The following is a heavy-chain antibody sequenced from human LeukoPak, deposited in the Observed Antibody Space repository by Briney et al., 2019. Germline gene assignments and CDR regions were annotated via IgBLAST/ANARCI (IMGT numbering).Heavy chain of an antibody. J-gene: IGHJ4*02. CDR3: ARVTYSSSWPTFDY. CDR1: GGSISSYY. CDR2: IYYSGST. D-gene: IGHD6-13*01. Sequence: SETLSLTCTVSGGSISSYYWSWIRQPPGKGLEWIGYIYYSGSTNYNPSLESRVTISVDTSKSQFSLKLNSVTAADTAVYYCARVTYSSSWPTFDYWGQGTLVTVSS. V-gene: IGHV4-59*01.